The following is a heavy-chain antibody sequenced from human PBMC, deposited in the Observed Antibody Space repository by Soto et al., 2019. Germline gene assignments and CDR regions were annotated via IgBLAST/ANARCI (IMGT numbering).Heavy chain of an antibody. Sequence: PGGSLRLSCAASGFPFSSYVMAWVRQAPGKGLEWVSGISGGGSNTFYADSVKGRLTISRDDAKNSLYLQMNSLRAEDTAVYYCARAGDSSSWYSDYWGQGTLVTVSS. CDR1: GFPFSSYV. CDR3: ARAGDSSSWYSDY. V-gene: IGHV3-21*01. CDR2: ISGGGSNT. J-gene: IGHJ4*02. D-gene: IGHD6-13*01.